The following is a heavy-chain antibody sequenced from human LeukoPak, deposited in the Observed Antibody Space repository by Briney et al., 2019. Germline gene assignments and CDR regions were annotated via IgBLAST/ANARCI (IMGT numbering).Heavy chain of an antibody. Sequence: SQTLSLTCAISGDSVSSNSAAWNWIRQSPSRGLEWLGRTYYRSKWYNDYAVSVKSRITINPDTSKNQFSLQRNSVTPEDTAVYYCARGLAALQGVYYYYMDVWGKGTTVTVSS. V-gene: IGHV6-1*01. J-gene: IGHJ6*03. D-gene: IGHD6-13*01. CDR2: TYYRSKWYN. CDR1: GDSVSSNSAA. CDR3: ARGLAALQGVYYYYMDV.